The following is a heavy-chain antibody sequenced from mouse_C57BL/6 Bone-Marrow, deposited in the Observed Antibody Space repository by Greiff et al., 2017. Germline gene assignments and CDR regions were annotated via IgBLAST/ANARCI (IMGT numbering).Heavy chain of an antibody. CDR2: IHPNSGSN. CDR3: ARSARPLFAY. V-gene: IGHV1-64*01. D-gene: IGHD1-2*01. Sequence: QVQLQQPGAELVKPGASVKLSCKASGYTFTSYWMHWVKQRPGQGLEWIGMIHPNSGSNNYNEKLKSKATLTVDKSSSTAYMQLSSLTSEDSAVYYCARSARPLFAYWGQGTLVTVSA. J-gene: IGHJ3*01. CDR1: GYTFTSYW.